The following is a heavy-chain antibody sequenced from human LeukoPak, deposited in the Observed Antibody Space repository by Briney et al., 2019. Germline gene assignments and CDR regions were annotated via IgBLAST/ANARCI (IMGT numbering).Heavy chain of an antibody. J-gene: IGHJ5*02. CDR1: GFTFSSYS. CDR3: ARDRPPYQLRSHNWFDP. D-gene: IGHD2-2*01. V-gene: IGHV3-21*01. CDR2: ISSSSSYI. Sequence: KSGGSLRLPCAASGFTFSSYSMNWVRQAPGKGLEWVSSISSSSSYIYYADSVKGRFTISRDNAKNSLYLQMNSLRAEDTAVYYCARDRPPYQLRSHNWFDPWGQGTLVTVSS.